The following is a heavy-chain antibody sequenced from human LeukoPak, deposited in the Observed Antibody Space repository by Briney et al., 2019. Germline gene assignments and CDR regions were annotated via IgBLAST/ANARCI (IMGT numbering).Heavy chain of an antibody. J-gene: IGHJ4*02. CDR2: VYYSGGT. D-gene: IGHD2-2*01. CDR3: VAGGVPAAIRGHYFDY. V-gene: IGHV4-59*11. Sequence: SETLSLTCNVSGDSISSHYWSWIRQPPGKGLEWIGYVYYSGGTNYNPSLKSRVTMSVDTSKNQFSLKLSSVTAADTAVYYCVAGGVPAAIRGHYFDYWGQGTLVTVSS. CDR1: GDSISSHY.